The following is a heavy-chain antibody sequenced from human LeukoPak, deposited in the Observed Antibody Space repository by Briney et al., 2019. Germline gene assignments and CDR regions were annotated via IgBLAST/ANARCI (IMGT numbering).Heavy chain of an antibody. Sequence: GASVKVSRKASGYTLSGYYIYWVRQAPGQGLEWMGWINPNSGETNYAQKFQGGVTLTRDTSISTFYMEVSRLRSDDTAVYFCARYNRNDVVSALDYWGQGTLVTVSS. J-gene: IGHJ4*02. V-gene: IGHV1-2*02. CDR1: GYTLSGYY. CDR2: INPNSGET. CDR3: ARYNRNDVVSALDY. D-gene: IGHD1-1*01.